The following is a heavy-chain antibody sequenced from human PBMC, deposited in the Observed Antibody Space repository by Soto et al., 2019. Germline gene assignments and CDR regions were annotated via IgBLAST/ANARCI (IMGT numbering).Heavy chain of an antibody. CDR3: ARDGSDSGYEYFDY. V-gene: IGHV3-30-3*01. CDR2: ISYDGSNK. J-gene: IGHJ4*02. CDR1: GFTFSSYA. Sequence: GSLRLSCAASGFTFSSYAMHWVRQAPGRGLEWVAVISYDGSNKYYADSVKGRFTISRDNSKNTLYLQMNSLRAEDTAVYYCARDGSDSGYEYFDYWGQGTLVTVSS. D-gene: IGHD5-12*01.